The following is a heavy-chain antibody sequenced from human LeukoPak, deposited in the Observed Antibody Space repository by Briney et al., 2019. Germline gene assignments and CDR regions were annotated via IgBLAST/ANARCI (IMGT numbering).Heavy chain of an antibody. D-gene: IGHD3-16*02. J-gene: IGHJ4*02. Sequence: SGTLSLTCAVSGGSISSSNWRSWVRQPPGKGLEWIGEIYHSGSTNYNPSLKSRVTISVDKSKNQFSLKLSSVTAADTAVYYCARDLGHITFGGVIDPYYFDYWGQGTLVTVSS. CDR2: IYHSGST. V-gene: IGHV4-4*02. CDR3: ARDLGHITFGGVIDPYYFDY. CDR1: GGSISSSNW.